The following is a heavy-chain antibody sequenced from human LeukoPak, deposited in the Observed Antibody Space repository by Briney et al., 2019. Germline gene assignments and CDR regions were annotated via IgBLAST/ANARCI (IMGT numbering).Heavy chain of an antibody. CDR1: GFTFSSYA. J-gene: IGHJ4*02. V-gene: IGHV3-23*01. CDR3: AKGPDSSSAFDY. D-gene: IGHD6-13*01. CDR2: ISGSGGST. Sequence: GGSLRLSCAASGFTFSSYAMSWVRQAPGKGLEWVSAISGSGGSTYYADSVKGRFTISRDNSKNTLFLQMNSLRAEDTAVYYCAKGPDSSSAFDYWGQGTLVTVSS.